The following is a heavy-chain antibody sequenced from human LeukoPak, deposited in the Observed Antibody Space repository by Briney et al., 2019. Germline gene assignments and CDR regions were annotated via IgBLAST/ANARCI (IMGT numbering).Heavy chain of an antibody. CDR3: AKDTPPQYSSSSYFDQ. V-gene: IGHV3-23*01. D-gene: IGHD6-6*01. J-gene: IGHJ4*02. Sequence: PGGSLRLSCAASGFTFGTYAMSWVRQAPGKGLEWVSAISGSGGRTYYADSVKGRFTISRDNSKNTLFLEVNSLTSEHPAIYYCAKDTPPQYSSSSYFDQWGQGTLVTASS. CDR1: GFTFGTYA. CDR2: ISGSGGRT.